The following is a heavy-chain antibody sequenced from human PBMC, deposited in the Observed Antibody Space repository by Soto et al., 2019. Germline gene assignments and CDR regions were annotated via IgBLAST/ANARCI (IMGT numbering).Heavy chain of an antibody. J-gene: IGHJ4*02. CDR1: GDSIRNRNYY. D-gene: IGHD3-22*01. Sequence: QLQLQEAGPGLVKPSETLSLSCSVSGDSIRNRNYYWAWIRQPPGKGLEWIVSRYDDASTFYNPSLKRRVTISIDTSKKQLSLKVTSVTAADTAVYYCARGIDLGTSGYYLDFWGQGTLVTVSS. CDR3: ARGIDLGTSGYYLDF. CDR2: RYDDAST. V-gene: IGHV4-39*01.